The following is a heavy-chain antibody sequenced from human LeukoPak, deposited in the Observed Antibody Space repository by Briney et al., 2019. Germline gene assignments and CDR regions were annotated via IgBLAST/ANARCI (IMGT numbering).Heavy chain of an antibody. CDR3: ARQFGSGSYLYLAY. D-gene: IGHD3-10*01. V-gene: IGHV3-23*01. CDR1: GFTFSSYA. Sequence: PGGSLRLSCAASGFTFSSYAMSWVRQAPGRGLEWVSTINSGGTNIFYADSVKGRFTISRDSSKNTLYLQMNGLSAEDTAIYYCARQFGSGSYLYLAYWGQGTLVAVSS. J-gene: IGHJ4*02. CDR2: INSGGTNI.